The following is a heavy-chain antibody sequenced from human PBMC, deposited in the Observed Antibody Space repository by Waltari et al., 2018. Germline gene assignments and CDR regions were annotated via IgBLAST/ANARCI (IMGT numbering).Heavy chain of an antibody. CDR3: ASYGSVGATMIDY. J-gene: IGHJ4*02. CDR1: GFTFSSYS. Sequence: EVQLVESGGGLVQPGGSLRLSCAASGFTFSSYSMHWVRQAPGKGLEWVSYISSSSSTIYYADSVKGRFTISRDNAKNSLYLQMNSLRAEDTAVYYCASYGSVGATMIDYWGQGTLVTVSS. D-gene: IGHD1-26*01. V-gene: IGHV3-48*01. CDR2: ISSSSSTI.